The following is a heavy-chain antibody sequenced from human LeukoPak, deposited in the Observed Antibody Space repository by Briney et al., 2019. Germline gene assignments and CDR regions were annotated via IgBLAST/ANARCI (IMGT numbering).Heavy chain of an antibody. J-gene: IGHJ4*02. V-gene: IGHV4-34*01. CDR1: GESFSGYY. D-gene: IGHD4-11*01. CDR2: INHSGST. Sequence: SETLSLTCAVYGESFSGYYWSWIRQPPGKGLEWIGEINHSGSTNYNPSLKSRVTISVDTSKNQFSLKLSSVTAADTAVYYCARVGSDYSYYFDYWGQGTLVTVSS. CDR3: ARVGSDYSYYFDY.